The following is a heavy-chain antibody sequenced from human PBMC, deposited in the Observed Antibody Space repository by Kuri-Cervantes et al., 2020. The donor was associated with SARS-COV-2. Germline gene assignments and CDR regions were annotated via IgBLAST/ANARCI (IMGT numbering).Heavy chain of an antibody. CDR1: GGSFSGYY. Sequence: GSLRLSCAVYGGSFSGYYWSRIRQPPGKGLEWTGEINHSGSTNYNPSLKSRVTISVDTSKDQFSLKLSSVTAADTAVYYCARGWLFGYWGQGTLVTVSS. V-gene: IGHV4-34*01. D-gene: IGHD2-21*01. J-gene: IGHJ4*02. CDR2: INHSGST. CDR3: ARGWLFGY.